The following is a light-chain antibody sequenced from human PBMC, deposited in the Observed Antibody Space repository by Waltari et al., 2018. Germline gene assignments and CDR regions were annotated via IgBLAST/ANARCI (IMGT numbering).Light chain of an antibody. J-gene: IGKJ2*01. CDR1: QSISSW. V-gene: IGKV1-5*01. CDR2: HAS. CDR3: QQYDTYPIYT. Sequence: DTQMTQSPSTLSASVGDTVTITCRASQSISSWLAWYQKKPGKAPKLPIFHASSLESGVPSRVSGGGSGVEFTLTISSLQPDDFATYYCQQYDTYPIYTFGQGTKLEIK.